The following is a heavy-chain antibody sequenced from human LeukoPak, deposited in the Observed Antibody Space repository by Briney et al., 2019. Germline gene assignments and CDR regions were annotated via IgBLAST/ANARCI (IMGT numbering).Heavy chain of an antibody. D-gene: IGHD5-18*01. CDR2: IKQDGSEK. V-gene: IGHV3-7*03. Sequence: PGGSLRLSCAASGFTFSGYWMSWVRQAPGKGLEWVANIKQDGSEKYYVDSVKGRFTISRDNAKNSLYLQMNSLRAEDTAVYYCARDGPVDTAMVGYYYYGMDVWGQGTTVTVSS. CDR3: ARDGPVDTAMVGYYYYGMDV. CDR1: GFTFSGYW. J-gene: IGHJ6*02.